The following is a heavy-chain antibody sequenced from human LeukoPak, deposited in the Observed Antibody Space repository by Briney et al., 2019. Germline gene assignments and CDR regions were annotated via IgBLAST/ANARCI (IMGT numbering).Heavy chain of an antibody. CDR2: LSKSGNT. CDR3: ARARYVNSFYAFDI. J-gene: IGHJ3*02. V-gene: IGHV4-59*01. Sequence: SETLSLTCTVSGGSISSYYWSWIRLPPGKGLEWIGYLSKSGNTNYSPSLKSRVTIFGDTSKNQFRLSSVTAADTAVYYCARARYVNSFYAFDIWGQGTLVTVSS. CDR1: GGSISSYY. D-gene: IGHD3-9*01.